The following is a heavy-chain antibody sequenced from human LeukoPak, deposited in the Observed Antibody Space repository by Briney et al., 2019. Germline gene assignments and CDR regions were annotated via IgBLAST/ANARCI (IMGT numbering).Heavy chain of an antibody. D-gene: IGHD6-19*01. Sequence: GGSLRLSCAASGFTFSSYWMSWVRQAPGKGLEWVSSISSSSSYTYYADSVKGRFTISRDNAKNSLYLQMNSLRAEDTAVYYCARDSYSGWYAYWGQGTLVTVSS. J-gene: IGHJ4*02. CDR3: ARDSYSGWYAY. V-gene: IGHV3-21*01. CDR2: ISSSSSYT. CDR1: GFTFSSYW.